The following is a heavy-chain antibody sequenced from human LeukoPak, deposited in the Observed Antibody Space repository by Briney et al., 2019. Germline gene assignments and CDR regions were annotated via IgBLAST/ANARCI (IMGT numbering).Heavy chain of an antibody. Sequence: GGSLRLSCAASGFTASSYGMHWVRQAPGKGLEWVAVIWYDGSNEYYADFVKGRFTISRDNSKNTVYLQMNSLRVEDTAVYYCARDRARHFDYWGQGTLVTVSS. CDR3: ARDRARHFDY. CDR2: IWYDGSNE. CDR1: GFTASSYG. J-gene: IGHJ4*02. V-gene: IGHV3-33*01. D-gene: IGHD3-10*01.